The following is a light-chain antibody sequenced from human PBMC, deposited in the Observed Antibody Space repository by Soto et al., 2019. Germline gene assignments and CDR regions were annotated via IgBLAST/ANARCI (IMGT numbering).Light chain of an antibody. J-gene: IGKJ4*01. CDR3: QQSYSTLT. V-gene: IGKV1-39*01. CDR1: QSISSY. Sequence: DIQMTQSPSSLSASVGDRATITCRASQSISSYLNWYQQKPGKAPKLLIYAASSLQSGVPSRFSGSGSGTDFTLTISSLQPEDFATYYCQQSYSTLTFGGRTNVDVK. CDR2: AAS.